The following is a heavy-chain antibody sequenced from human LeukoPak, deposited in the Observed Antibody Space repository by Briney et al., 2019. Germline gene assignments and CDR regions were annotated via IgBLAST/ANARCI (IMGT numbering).Heavy chain of an antibody. V-gene: IGHV3-53*01. CDR1: GFTVSDSY. CDR2: IYKEGNT. Sequence: PGGSLRLSCAASGFTVSDSYMSWVRQAPGKGLEWVSTIYKEGNTYHADSVKGRFTMSRDNSKNTLYLQMNSLRVEDTAIYYCARESITSGWYLYWGQGTFVTVSS. D-gene: IGHD6-19*01. CDR3: ARESITSGWYLY. J-gene: IGHJ4*02.